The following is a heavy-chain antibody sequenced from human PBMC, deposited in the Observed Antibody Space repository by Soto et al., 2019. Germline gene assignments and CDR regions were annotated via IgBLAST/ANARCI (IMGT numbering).Heavy chain of an antibody. V-gene: IGHV3-11*01. J-gene: IGHJ4*02. Sequence: SLRLSCSASGFTVSDYYMSWIRQAPGKGLEWVSYISSSGSTIYYADSVKGRFTISRDNAKNSLYLQMNSLRAEDTAVYYCARSKYYYGSGSSDFDYWGQGTLVTVSS. CDR2: ISSSGSTI. CDR1: GFTVSDYY. D-gene: IGHD3-10*01. CDR3: ARSKYYYGSGSSDFDY.